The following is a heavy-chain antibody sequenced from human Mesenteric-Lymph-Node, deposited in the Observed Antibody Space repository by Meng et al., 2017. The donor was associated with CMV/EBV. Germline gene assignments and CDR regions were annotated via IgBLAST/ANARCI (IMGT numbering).Heavy chain of an antibody. Sequence: GESLKISCAASGFTYSNYHMHWVRQAPGKGLEWVVVIWYDGSNKYYADSVKGRFTISRDNSNNTLYLQMNSLRADDTAFYYCAIDNYGMDVWGQGTTVTVSS. V-gene: IGHV3-33*01. CDR3: AIDNYGMDV. CDR2: IWYDGSNK. CDR1: GFTYSNYH. J-gene: IGHJ6*02.